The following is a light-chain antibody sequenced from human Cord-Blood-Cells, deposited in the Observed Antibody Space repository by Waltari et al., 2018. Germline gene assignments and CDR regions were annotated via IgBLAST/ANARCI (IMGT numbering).Light chain of an antibody. CDR1: QSVSSSY. J-gene: IGKJ2*01. Sequence: EIVLTQSPGTLSLSPGERATLSCRASQSVSSSYLAWYQQKPGQAPRLLIYGASSRATGIPDMFSGSGSGTDFTLTFSRLKPEDYAVYYCQQYGSSPLFGQGTKLEIK. CDR2: GAS. CDR3: QQYGSSPL. V-gene: IGKV3-20*01.